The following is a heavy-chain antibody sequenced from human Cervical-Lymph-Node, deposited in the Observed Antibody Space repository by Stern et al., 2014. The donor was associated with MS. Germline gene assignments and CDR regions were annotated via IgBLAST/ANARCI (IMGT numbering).Heavy chain of an antibody. CDR2: ISASNGNT. J-gene: IGHJ3*02. D-gene: IGHD2-15*01. Sequence: VQLVQSGAEVKKPGSSVKVSCKASGYTSTIYAVSSVRQAPGQGLECMGWISASNGNTNYAQKLQGRVTMTTDTSTSTDYMELRSLRSDDTAGYYCARGLLGSENALDIWGQGTMVTVSS. CDR1: GYTSTIYA. V-gene: IGHV1-18*01. CDR3: ARGLLGSENALDI.